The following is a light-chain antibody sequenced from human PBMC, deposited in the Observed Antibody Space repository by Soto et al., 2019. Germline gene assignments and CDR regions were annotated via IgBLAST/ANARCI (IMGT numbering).Light chain of an antibody. CDR1: QNIRSD. J-gene: IGKJ1*01. Sequence: EIIMTQSPATLSVSPGEGATLSCRASQNIRSDLAWYQQKPGQAPRLLMYGASIRATGIPARFTGSGSGTDFTLTISSLQSEDLAIYYCQQYINWTFGQGTKVDIK. CDR2: GAS. CDR3: QQYINWT. V-gene: IGKV3-15*01.